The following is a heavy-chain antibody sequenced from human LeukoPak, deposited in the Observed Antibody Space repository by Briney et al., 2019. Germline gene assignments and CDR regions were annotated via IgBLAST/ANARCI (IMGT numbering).Heavy chain of an antibody. CDR2: IKQDGSEK. CDR1: GFTFSSYW. J-gene: IGHJ4*02. V-gene: IGHV3-7*04. Sequence: GGSLRLSCAASGFTFSSYWMSWVRQAPGKGLGWVANIKQDGSEKYYVDTVKGRFTISRDNAKNSLYLQMNSLRAEDTAVYYCARGWGRFDYWGQGTLVTGSP. CDR3: ARGWGRFDY. D-gene: IGHD3-16*01.